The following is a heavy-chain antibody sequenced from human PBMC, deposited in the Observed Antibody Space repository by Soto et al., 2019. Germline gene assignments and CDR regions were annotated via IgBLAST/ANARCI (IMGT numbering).Heavy chain of an antibody. J-gene: IGHJ5*02. CDR2: TYYTADT. Sequence: PSETLSLTCTVSGVPIRSYFWSWIRQPPGKGLDWIGSTYYTADTKYSPSLESRATISLDMSKNQFSLKLTSVTAADTAVYYCARDKYCSGGSCRKNWFDPWGQGTLVTVSS. CDR1: GVPIRSYF. V-gene: IGHV4-59*01. CDR3: ARDKYCSGGSCRKNWFDP. D-gene: IGHD2-15*01.